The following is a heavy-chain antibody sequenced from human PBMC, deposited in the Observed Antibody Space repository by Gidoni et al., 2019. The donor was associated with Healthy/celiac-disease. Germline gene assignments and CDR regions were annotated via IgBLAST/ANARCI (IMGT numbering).Heavy chain of an antibody. D-gene: IGHD3-22*01. CDR3: ASAVVVGKWLSLGY. J-gene: IGHJ4*02. CDR1: GGSISSSNW. CDR2: IYHSGST. V-gene: IGHV4-4*02. Sequence: QVQLQESGPGLVKPSGTLSLTCAVSGGSISSSNWGRGGRQPPGKGLEWIGEIYHSGSTNYNPSLKRRVTISVDKSKNQFSLKLSSVTAADTAVYYCASAVVVGKWLSLGYWGQGTLVTVSS.